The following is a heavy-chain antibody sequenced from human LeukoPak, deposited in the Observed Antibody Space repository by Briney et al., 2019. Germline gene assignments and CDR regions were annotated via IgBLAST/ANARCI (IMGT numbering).Heavy chain of an antibody. CDR2: INHSGST. D-gene: IGHD3-9*01. Sequence: SETLSLTCAVYGGSFSGYYWSWIRQPPGKGLEWIGEINHSGSTNYNPSLKSRVTISVDTSKNQFSLKLSSVTAADTAVYYCARALGVLRYFDWLFHGAFDIWGQGTMVTVSS. CDR3: ARALGVLRYFDWLFHGAFDI. CDR1: GGSFSGYY. J-gene: IGHJ3*02. V-gene: IGHV4-34*01.